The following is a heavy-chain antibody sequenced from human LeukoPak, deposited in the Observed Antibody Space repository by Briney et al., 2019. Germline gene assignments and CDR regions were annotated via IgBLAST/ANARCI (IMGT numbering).Heavy chain of an antibody. V-gene: IGHV4-4*02. D-gene: IGHD3-22*01. CDR3: ATYYDSSGYRFDY. Sequence: PSETLSFTCAVSGGSISSPNWWSWGRQPPRKGLEGIGGIIHTGHTNYNPSLKSRGTMSVDKSKNQFSLKLSSVTAADTAVYYCATYYDSSGYRFDYWGQGTLVTVSS. J-gene: IGHJ4*02. CDR1: GGSISSPNW. CDR2: IIHTGHT.